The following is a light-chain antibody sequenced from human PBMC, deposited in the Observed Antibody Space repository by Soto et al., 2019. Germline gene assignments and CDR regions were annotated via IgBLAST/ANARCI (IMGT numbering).Light chain of an antibody. CDR2: DAS. V-gene: IGKV1-5*01. CDR3: QQYKSYRT. J-gene: IGKJ1*01. CDR1: QSISSW. Sequence: DIQMTQSPSTLSASVGDRVTITCRASQSISSWLAWYQQKPGKAPKLLIYDASSLESGVPSRFSGSGSGTEFTLTISGLQPDDFATYYCQQYKSYRTFGQGTKVDIK.